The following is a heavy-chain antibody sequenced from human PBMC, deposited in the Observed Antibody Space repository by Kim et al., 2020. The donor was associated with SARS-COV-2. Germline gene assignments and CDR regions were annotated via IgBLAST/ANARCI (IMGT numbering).Heavy chain of an antibody. J-gene: IGHJ5*02. CDR1: GGSIASYAYY. CDR2: IYYSGTT. Sequence: SETLSLTCNVSGGSIASYAYYWGWIRQPPGKGLEWIGDIYYSGTTYYNPSLKSRVTIAVDTSNNLFSLTLTSVTAADTAVYYCASRLAAAGAGFHSWGQGTLVTVSS. CDR3: ASRLAAAGAGFHS. V-gene: IGHV4-39*01. D-gene: IGHD6-13*01.